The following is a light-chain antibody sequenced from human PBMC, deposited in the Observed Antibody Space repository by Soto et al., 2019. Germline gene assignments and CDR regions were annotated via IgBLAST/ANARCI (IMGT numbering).Light chain of an antibody. V-gene: IGLV4-69*01. J-gene: IGLJ2*01. CDR3: QTWGTGTPVV. CDR2: LNSDGSH. CDR1: SGHSSYA. Sequence: QAVVTQSPSASASLGASVKLTCTLSSGHSSYAIAWHQQQPEKGPRYLMKLNSDGSHTKGDGIPDRFSGSSSGAERYLTISRLQSEDEADYYCQTWGTGTPVVFGGGTKLTVL.